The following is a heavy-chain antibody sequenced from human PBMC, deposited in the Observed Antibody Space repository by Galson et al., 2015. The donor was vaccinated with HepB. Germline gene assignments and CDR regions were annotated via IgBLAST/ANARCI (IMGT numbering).Heavy chain of an antibody. Sequence: SLRLSCAASGFTFGDYAMSWFRQAPGKGLEWVGFIRSKAYGGTTEYAASVKGRFTISRDDSKSIAYLQMNSLNTEDTAVYYCTREDFWSGYKHDYWGQGTLVTVSS. D-gene: IGHD3-3*01. CDR1: GFTFGDYA. CDR3: TREDFWSGYKHDY. J-gene: IGHJ4*02. CDR2: IRSKAYGGTT. V-gene: IGHV3-49*03.